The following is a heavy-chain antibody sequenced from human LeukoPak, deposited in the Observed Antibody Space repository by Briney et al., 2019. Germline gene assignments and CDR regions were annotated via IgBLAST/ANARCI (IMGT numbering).Heavy chain of an antibody. Sequence: PGGSLRLSSAASAFTFSSYDMNWVRQAPGKGLEWVSYISSSGSTIYYADSVKGRFTISRDNAKNSLYLQMNSLRAEDTAVYYCVRYVTGSGWYWGQGTLVTVSS. CDR1: AFTFSSYD. J-gene: IGHJ4*02. CDR3: VRYVTGSGWY. CDR2: ISSSGSTI. D-gene: IGHD6-19*01. V-gene: IGHV3-48*03.